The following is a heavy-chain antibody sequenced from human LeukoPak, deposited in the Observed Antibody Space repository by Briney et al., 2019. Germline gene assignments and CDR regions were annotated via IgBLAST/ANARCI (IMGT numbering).Heavy chain of an antibody. D-gene: IGHD3-10*01. V-gene: IGHV3-73*01. J-gene: IGHJ4*02. CDR1: GFTFSGSA. CDR3: TGNYYGSGSYADFDY. CDR2: IRSTANGYAT. Sequence: KSGGSLRLSCAASGFTFSGSALHWVRQASGKGLEWVGRIRSTANGYATAYAASVKGRFTISRDDSKNTAYLQMDSLKTGDTAVYYCTGNYYGSGSYADFDYWGQGTLVTVSS.